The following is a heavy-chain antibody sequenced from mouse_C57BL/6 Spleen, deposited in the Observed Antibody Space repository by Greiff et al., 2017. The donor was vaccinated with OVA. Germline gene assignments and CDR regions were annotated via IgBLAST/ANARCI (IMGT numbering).Heavy chain of an antibody. CDR2: ISYDGSN. Sequence: EVQLVESGPGLVKPSQSLSLTCSVTGYSITSGYYWNWIRQFPGNKLEWMGYISYDGSNNYNPSLKNRISITRDTSKNQFFLKLNSVTTEDTATYYCARDDSNHWYFDVWGTGTTVTVSS. CDR3: ARDDSNHWYFDV. CDR1: GYSITSGYY. D-gene: IGHD2-5*01. J-gene: IGHJ1*03. V-gene: IGHV3-6*01.